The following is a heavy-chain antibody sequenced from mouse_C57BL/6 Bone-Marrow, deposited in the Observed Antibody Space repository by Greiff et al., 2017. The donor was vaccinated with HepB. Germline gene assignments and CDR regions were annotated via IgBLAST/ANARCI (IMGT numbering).Heavy chain of an antibody. CDR3: SRITTVPYYAMDY. D-gene: IGHD1-1*01. J-gene: IGHJ4*01. V-gene: IGHV3-6*01. Sequence: EVQVVESGPGLVKPSQSLSLSCSVTGYSITSGYYWNWIRQFPGNKLEWMGYISYDGSNNYNPSLKNRISITRDTSKNQFFLKFNSVTTEDTATYYGSRITTVPYYAMDYWGQGTSVTVSS. CDR1: GYSITSGYY. CDR2: ISYDGSN.